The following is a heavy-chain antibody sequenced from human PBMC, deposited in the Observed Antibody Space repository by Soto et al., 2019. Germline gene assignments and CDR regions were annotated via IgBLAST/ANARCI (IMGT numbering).Heavy chain of an antibody. Sequence: GGSLRLSCAASGFTFSGSAMHWVRQASGKGLEWVGLIRSKANSYATAYAASVKGRFIISRDDSKNAAYLQMNSLKTEDTAVYYCSTCGTDCYLEKDWGQGTLVTVSS. D-gene: IGHD2-21*02. CDR2: IRSKANSYAT. J-gene: IGHJ4*02. V-gene: IGHV3-73*01. CDR1: GFTFSGSA. CDR3: STCGTDCYLEKD.